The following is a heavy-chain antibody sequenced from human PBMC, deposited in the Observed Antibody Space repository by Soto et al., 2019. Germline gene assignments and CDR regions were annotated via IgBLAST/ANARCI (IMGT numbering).Heavy chain of an antibody. J-gene: IGHJ6*02. CDR2: IWCDGSNK. Sequence: GGSLRLSCAASGFTFSSYGMHWVRQAPGKGLEWVAVIWCDGSNKYYADSVKGRFTISRDNSKNTLYLQMNSLRAEDTAVYYCARGYYDSSGYYYVDYYGMDVWGQGTTVTVSS. CDR3: ARGYYDSSGYYYVDYYGMDV. CDR1: GFTFSSYG. D-gene: IGHD3-22*01. V-gene: IGHV3-33*01.